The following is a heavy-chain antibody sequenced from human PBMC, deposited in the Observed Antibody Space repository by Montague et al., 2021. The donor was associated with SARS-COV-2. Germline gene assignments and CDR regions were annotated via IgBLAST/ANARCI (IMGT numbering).Heavy chain of an antibody. V-gene: IGHV3-30*04. Sequence: SLRLSCAASGFTFSSYAMHRVRQAPGKGLEWVAVISYDGTNEYYADSVKGRFTISRDNSKNTLYLQMNSLRAEDTAVYYCAREGITAAGKDFDYWGQGTLVTVSS. CDR2: ISYDGTNE. CDR3: AREGITAAGKDFDY. CDR1: GFTFSSYA. D-gene: IGHD6-13*01. J-gene: IGHJ4*02.